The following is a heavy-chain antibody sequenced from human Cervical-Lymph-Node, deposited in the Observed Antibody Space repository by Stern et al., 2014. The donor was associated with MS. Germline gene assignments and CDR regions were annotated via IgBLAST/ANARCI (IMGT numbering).Heavy chain of an antibody. CDR1: GGSISSAEYY. CDR3: SRDADGYSLVFGY. J-gene: IGHJ4*02. D-gene: IGHD5-24*01. CDR2: IHNSGTT. Sequence: QLQLQESGPGLVKPSQTLSLTCAVTGGSISSAEYYWSWIRQSPGKGLEWIGHIHNSGTTYYNPSLKSRVTMSVDTSKNQFSLKLRSVTAADTAVYYCSRDADGYSLVFGYWGRGTLVTVSS. V-gene: IGHV4-30-4*01.